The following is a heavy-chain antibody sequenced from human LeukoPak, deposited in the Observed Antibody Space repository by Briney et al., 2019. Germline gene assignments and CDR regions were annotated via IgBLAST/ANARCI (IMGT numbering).Heavy chain of an antibody. Sequence: GGSLRLSCVGSGFSFSNSDMNWVRQAPGKGLEWVSYISSSGSTIYYADSVKGRFTISRDNAKNSLYLQMNSLRAEDTAVYYCVVVAAKDYWGQGTLVTVSS. CDR2: ISSSGSTI. J-gene: IGHJ4*02. CDR1: GFSFSNSD. D-gene: IGHD2-15*01. V-gene: IGHV3-48*03. CDR3: VVVAAKDY.